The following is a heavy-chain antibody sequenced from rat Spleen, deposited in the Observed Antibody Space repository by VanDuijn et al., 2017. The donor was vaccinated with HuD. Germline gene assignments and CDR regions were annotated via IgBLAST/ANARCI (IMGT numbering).Heavy chain of an antibody. J-gene: IGHJ4*01. CDR2: ISPYGDDT. Sequence: EVQVVESGGGLVQPGRSLKLSCAVSGFTFSYYGINWIRQAPTRGLEWVAFISPYGDDTYYRDSVKGRFTISRDNAKSTLYLQMNSLRSEDTATYYCARLYDLRSSYIDVMDAWGQGASVTVSS. V-gene: IGHV5-19*01. CDR3: ARLYDLRSSYIDVMDA. CDR1: GFTFSYYG. D-gene: IGHD1-2*01.